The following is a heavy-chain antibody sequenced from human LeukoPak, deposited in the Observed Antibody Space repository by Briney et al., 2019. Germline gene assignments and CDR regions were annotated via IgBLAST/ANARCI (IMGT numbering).Heavy chain of an antibody. CDR2: IYYSENT. D-gene: IGHD4-17*01. V-gene: IGHV4-39*07. CDR3: ATAPRAYGDFDF. CDR1: GGSISSSTYS. J-gene: IGHJ4*02. Sequence: SETLSLTCTVSGGSISSSTYSWGWIRQPPGKGLEWIGSIYYSENTYYNPSLKSRVTISVDTSKNQFSLKLSSVTAADTAVYYCATAPRAYGDFDFWGQGTLVTVPS.